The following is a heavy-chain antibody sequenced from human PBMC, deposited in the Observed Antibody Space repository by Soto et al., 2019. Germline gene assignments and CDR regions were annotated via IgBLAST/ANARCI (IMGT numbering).Heavy chain of an antibody. CDR1: GFTFSTYS. J-gene: IGHJ4*02. CDR3: ARRGIEVAVFDY. V-gene: IGHV3-21*01. CDR2: ISGGGSYI. Sequence: GGSLRLSCAASGFTFSTYSMNWVRQAPGKGLEWVSSISGGGSYIYYADSVKGRFTISRDNAKNSLYLQMNSLRAEDTAVYYCARRGIEVAVFDYWGQGTLVTVSS. D-gene: IGHD6-19*01.